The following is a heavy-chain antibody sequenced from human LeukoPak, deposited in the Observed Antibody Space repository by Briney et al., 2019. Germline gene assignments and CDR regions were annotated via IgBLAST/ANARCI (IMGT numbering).Heavy chain of an antibody. CDR1: GFTFSSYW. D-gene: IGHD3-3*01. V-gene: IGHV3-7*01. Sequence: PGGSLRLSCAASGFTFSSYWMNWVRQAPGKGLEWVANIKQDGSEKYYVDSVKGRFTISRDNAKNSLYLQMNSLRAEDTAVYYCARDRPIYSEWGAFDIWGQGTMVTVSS. J-gene: IGHJ3*02. CDR2: IKQDGSEK. CDR3: ARDRPIYSEWGAFDI.